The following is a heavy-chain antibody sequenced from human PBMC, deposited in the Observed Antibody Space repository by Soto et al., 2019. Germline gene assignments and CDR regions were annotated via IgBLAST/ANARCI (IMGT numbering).Heavy chain of an antibody. Sequence: SETLSLTCAFYGGSFSGYYWSSIRQPPGKGLEWIGEINHSGSTNYNPSLKSRVTISVDTSKNQFSLKLSSVTAADTAVYYCASFVRRITMVRGVNDAFDIWGQGTMVTVSS. CDR1: GGSFSGYY. V-gene: IGHV4-34*01. J-gene: IGHJ3*02. CDR3: ASFVRRITMVRGVNDAFDI. CDR2: INHSGST. D-gene: IGHD3-10*01.